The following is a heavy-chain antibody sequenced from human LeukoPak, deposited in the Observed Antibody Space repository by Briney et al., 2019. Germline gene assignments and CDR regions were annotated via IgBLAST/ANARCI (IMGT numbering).Heavy chain of an antibody. CDR2: IIPIPGIT. CDR1: VASFSIYA. Sequence: GAGVHLSCKAAVASFSIYAISWVRQGPGQGLGLVGRIIPIPGITNYAQKLQSRVTITADKSTSTAYMELSCLRSEDTAVYYCARDFCSGGSSYRWFDPWGEGTLGTVSS. V-gene: IGHV1-69*04. D-gene: IGHD2-15*01. CDR3: ARDFCSGGSSYRWFDP. J-gene: IGHJ5*02.